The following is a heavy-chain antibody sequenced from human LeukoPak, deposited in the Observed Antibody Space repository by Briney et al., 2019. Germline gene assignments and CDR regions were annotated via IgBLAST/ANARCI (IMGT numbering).Heavy chain of an antibody. CDR1: GFSLSTSGVG. D-gene: IGHD1-26*01. Sequence: SGPTLVKPTQTLTLTCTFSGFSLSTSGVGVGWIRQPPGKALELLSLITWYHDKPHTTSLKSRLTHTKDPAKKHVVLTMTNMDPVDTATYYCAHMLGWELLGFDYWGQGTLVTVSS. V-gene: IGHV2-5*01. J-gene: IGHJ4*02. CDR3: AHMLGWELLGFDY. CDR2: ITWYHDK.